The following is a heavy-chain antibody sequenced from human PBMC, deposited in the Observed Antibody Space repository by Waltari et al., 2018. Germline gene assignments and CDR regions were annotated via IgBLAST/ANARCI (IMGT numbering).Heavy chain of an antibody. V-gene: IGHV3-23*03. CDR1: GFSFSSYA. J-gene: IGHJ3*02. D-gene: IGHD3-3*01. CDR2: IHSGSSRT. CDR3: ASADYPPVWSREWAFDI. Sequence: EVQLLESGGGLVQPGGSLRLSCAASGFSFSSYAMNWVRQAPGKGLEWVSVIHSGSSRTYYANSVKGRFTISRDDSKDMLYLQMDTLRADDTAVYYCASADYPPVWSREWAFDIWGQGTMVTVSS.